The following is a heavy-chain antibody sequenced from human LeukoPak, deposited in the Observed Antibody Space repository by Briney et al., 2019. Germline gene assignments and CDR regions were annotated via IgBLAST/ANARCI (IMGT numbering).Heavy chain of an antibody. CDR1: GYAFTRHY. D-gene: IGHD6-13*01. J-gene: IGHJ4*02. CDR2: INPSGSST. Sequence: ASVKVSCKASGYAFTRHYMHWVRQAPGQGLEWMGLINPSGSSTIYTQKFQGRVTMTRDMSTSTDYMELSSLRSDDTAVYYCARDLESGGSSWSDYWGQGTLVTVSS. CDR3: ARDLESGGSSWSDY. V-gene: IGHV1-46*01.